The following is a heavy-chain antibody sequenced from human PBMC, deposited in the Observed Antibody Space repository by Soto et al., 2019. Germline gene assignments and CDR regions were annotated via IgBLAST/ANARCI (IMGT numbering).Heavy chain of an antibody. D-gene: IGHD3-16*01. CDR3: AKGDLFVGGTIYGMDV. J-gene: IGHJ6*02. CDR1: GFSFNSYG. V-gene: IGHV3-33*06. Sequence: GGSLRLSCAASGFSFNSYGMHWVRQAPGKGLEWVAVIWYDGSQKYYADSVNGRFTISRDNSKNTVYLQMNSLRAEDTAVYYCAKGDLFVGGTIYGMDVWGQGTTVTVSS. CDR2: IWYDGSQK.